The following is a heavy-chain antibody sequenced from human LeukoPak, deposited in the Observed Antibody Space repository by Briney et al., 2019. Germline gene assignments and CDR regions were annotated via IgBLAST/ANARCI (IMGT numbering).Heavy chain of an antibody. Sequence: GASVKVSCKASGGSFSTSGFSWVRQAPGQGLEWMGGVIPIYGTPSYAQKIQGRVTITTDESTSTAYMKLSSLRSEDTAVYYCARDHWGIVENGYDYFYYDMDVWGQGTTVTVSS. J-gene: IGHJ6*02. D-gene: IGHD7-27*01. CDR1: GGSFSTSG. CDR3: ARDHWGIVENGYDYFYYDMDV. V-gene: IGHV1-69*05. CDR2: VIPIYGTP.